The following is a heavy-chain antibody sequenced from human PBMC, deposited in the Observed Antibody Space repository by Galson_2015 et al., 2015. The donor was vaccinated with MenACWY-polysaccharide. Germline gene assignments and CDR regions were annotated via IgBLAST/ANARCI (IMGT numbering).Heavy chain of an antibody. CDR2: ISNSGGTI. CDR3: ARVRGSYSVDY. CDR1: GFTFRDYY. D-gene: IGHD1-26*01. J-gene: IGHJ4*02. Sequence: SLRLSCAASGFTFRDYYMSWMRQAPGKGLEWVSYISNSGGTIYCADSVKGRFTISRDNAKNSLYLQLTSLRAEDTALYYCARVRGSYSVDYWGQGTLVTVSS. V-gene: IGHV3-11*01.